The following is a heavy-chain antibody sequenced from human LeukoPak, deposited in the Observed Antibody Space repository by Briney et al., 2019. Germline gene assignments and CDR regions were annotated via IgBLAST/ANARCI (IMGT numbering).Heavy chain of an antibody. Sequence: PGGSLRLSCTASGFTCSNAWMSWVRQAPGKGLEWVGRIKSKTDGGTTDYAAHVKGRFTISRDDSKNTLYLQMNSLKTEDTAVYYCTTDYSAGGDYWGQGTLVTVSS. V-gene: IGHV3-15*01. D-gene: IGHD2-21*01. CDR1: GFTCSNAW. J-gene: IGHJ4*02. CDR3: TTDYSAGGDY. CDR2: IKSKTDGGTT.